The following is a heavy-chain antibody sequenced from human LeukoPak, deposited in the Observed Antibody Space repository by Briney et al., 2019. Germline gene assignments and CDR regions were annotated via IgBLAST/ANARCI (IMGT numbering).Heavy chain of an antibody. J-gene: IGHJ4*02. CDR3: ARDYYGSGSSVD. V-gene: IGHV3-48*03. CDR1: GFTFSSYE. CDR2: ISSSGSTI. D-gene: IGHD3-10*01. Sequence: GGSLRLSCAASGFTFSSYEMNWVRQAPGKGLEWVSYISSSGSTIYYADSVKRRFTISRDNAKNSLYLQMNSLRAEDTAVYYCARDYYGSGSSVDWGQGTLVTVSS.